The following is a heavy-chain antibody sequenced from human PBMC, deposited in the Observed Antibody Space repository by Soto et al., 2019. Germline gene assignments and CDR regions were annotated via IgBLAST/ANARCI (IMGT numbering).Heavy chain of an antibody. CDR1: GGSISSYY. Sequence: SETLSLTCTVSGGSISSYYWSWIRQPPGKGLEWIGYIYYSGSTNYNPSLKSRVTISVDTSKNQFSLKLSSVTAADTAVYHCARESYYDSSGYYSRNFDYWGQGTLVTVS. CDR3: ARESYYDSSGYYSRNFDY. D-gene: IGHD3-22*01. V-gene: IGHV4-59*01. CDR2: IYYSGST. J-gene: IGHJ4*02.